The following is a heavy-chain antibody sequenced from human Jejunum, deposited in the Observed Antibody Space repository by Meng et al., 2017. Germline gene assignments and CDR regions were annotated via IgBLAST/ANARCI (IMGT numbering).Heavy chain of an antibody. CDR1: GDSISSNNR. CDR2: IYHGGDT. V-gene: IGHV4-4*02. D-gene: IGHD2-15*01. CDR3: ARDWGCRDGYCFSGLLEF. Sequence: QVQLQESGPGLVRPSGTLHLTCSVSGDSISSNNRWTWVRQPPGRGLEWIGEIYHGGDTNYNPSLTSPVTISVDKSKNQFTLRLNSVTAADTAIYYCARDWGCRDGYCFSGLLEFWGQGILVTVSS. J-gene: IGHJ4*02.